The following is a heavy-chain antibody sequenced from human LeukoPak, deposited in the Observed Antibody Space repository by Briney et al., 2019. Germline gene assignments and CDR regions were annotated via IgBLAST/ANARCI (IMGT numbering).Heavy chain of an antibody. CDR2: ITGSGAYT. J-gene: IGHJ4*02. CDR1: GFTFNNYA. V-gene: IGHV3-23*01. CDR3: ARRAGAYSHPYDY. D-gene: IGHD4/OR15-4a*01. Sequence: GGSLRLSCTASGFTFNNYAMAWVRQAPGKGLEWVSAITGSGAYTDYADSVKGRFTISRDNSKNTIYLQMNSLRAEDTAVYYCARRAGAYSHPYDYWGQGTLVTVSS.